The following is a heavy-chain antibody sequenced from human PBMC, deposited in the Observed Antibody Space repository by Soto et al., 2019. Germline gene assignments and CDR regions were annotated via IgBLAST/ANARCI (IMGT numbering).Heavy chain of an antibody. CDR2: INTYNANT. CDR3: ARDLLYSTRSTVRFDI. CDR1: GYTFTNYG. D-gene: IGHD6-13*01. V-gene: IGHV1-18*01. Sequence: VQLVQSGVEVKKPGASVKVSCKASGYTFTNYGISWVRQAPGQGLEWMGWINTYNANTNYAQKVQGRVTPTKETSTSTAYMELRSLRPDDTAVYYCARDLLYSTRSTVRFDIWGQGTMLTVSS. J-gene: IGHJ3*02.